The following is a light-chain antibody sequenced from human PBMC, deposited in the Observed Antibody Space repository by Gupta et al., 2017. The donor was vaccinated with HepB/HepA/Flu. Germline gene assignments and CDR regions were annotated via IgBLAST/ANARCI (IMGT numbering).Light chain of an antibody. CDR2: LGS. J-gene: IGKJ2*01. CDR1: QSLLQSNGYNY. Sequence: DTVMTQSPLSLPVTPGESASISCRSSQSLLQSNGYNYLEWYLQKPGQSPQLLIYLGSNRASGVPDRFSGRGAGADFTLKISSVEADDVGDYCCKQALQSPHTFGQGTKLEIK. CDR3: KQALQSPHT. V-gene: IGKV2-28*01.